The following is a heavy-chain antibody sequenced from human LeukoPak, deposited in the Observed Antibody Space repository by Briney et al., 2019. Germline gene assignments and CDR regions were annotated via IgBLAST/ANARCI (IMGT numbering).Heavy chain of an antibody. CDR1: GFTFSNYA. Sequence: QTGGSLRLSCAASGFTFSNYAMSWVRQAPGKGLEWVSSIKSSGSTTHYGDAVKGRFTIPRDNSENRVYLQMNSLRAEDTAFYYCAKDRREGYPRDALDVWGQGTAVTVSS. J-gene: IGHJ3*01. CDR2: IKSSGSTT. V-gene: IGHV3-23*01. D-gene: IGHD2-15*01. CDR3: AKDRREGYPRDALDV.